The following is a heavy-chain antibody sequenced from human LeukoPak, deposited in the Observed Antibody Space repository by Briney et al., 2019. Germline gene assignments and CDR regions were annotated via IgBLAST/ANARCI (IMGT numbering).Heavy chain of an antibody. V-gene: IGHV4-4*09. J-gene: IGHJ4*02. CDR1: GASISSYY. Sequence: SETLSLTCTVSGASISSYYWSWIRQTPEKGLEWMGNIYTSGGSSYYPPLKSRLTMSIDTSKNQLSLKLTSVTAADTAVYFCARLGSYHDFWGQGALVTVSS. CDR2: IYTSGGS. CDR3: ARLGSYHDF. D-gene: IGHD1-26*01.